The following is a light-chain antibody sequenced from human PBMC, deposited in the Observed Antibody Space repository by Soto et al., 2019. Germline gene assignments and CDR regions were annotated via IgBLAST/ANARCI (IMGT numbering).Light chain of an antibody. J-gene: IGKJ5*01. Sequence: EVVLTQSPVTLSLSPGQRATLSCRASQSFRGLLAWYQQKPGQAPRLLIYDASTRATGIPDRFSGSGSGTDFTLTISSLQSEDFAVYYCQQYNNWITFGQGTRLEIK. CDR1: QSFRGL. CDR2: DAS. V-gene: IGKV3-11*01. CDR3: QQYNNWIT.